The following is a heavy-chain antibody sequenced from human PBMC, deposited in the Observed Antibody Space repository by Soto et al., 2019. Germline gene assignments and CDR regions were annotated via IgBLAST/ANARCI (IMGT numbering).Heavy chain of an antibody. V-gene: IGHV4-34*01. D-gene: IGHD6-13*01. CDR3: ASLRGAAAVTQ. Sequence: QVQLQQWGAGLLKPSETLSLTCAVYGGSFSGYYWIWIRQPPGKGLEWIGEINHSGSTTYNPSLKGRVTRSLDTSKNLSSLKLSSVTSADTAVYYSASLRGAAAVTQWGQRTLVTVSS. CDR1: GGSFSGYY. J-gene: IGHJ1*01. CDR2: INHSGST.